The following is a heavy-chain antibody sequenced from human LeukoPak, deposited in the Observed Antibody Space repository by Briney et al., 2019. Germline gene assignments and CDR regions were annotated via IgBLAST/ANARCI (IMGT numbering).Heavy chain of an antibody. D-gene: IGHD3-10*01. Sequence: PSETLSLTCTVSGGSISTYYWSWIRQPPGERLEWIGYIDYSGDTNYNPSPNSRVTISVDTSKNQVSLKLNSLTAADTAVYYCARSTYYGSGNDFWGQGILVTVSS. CDR1: GGSISTYY. J-gene: IGHJ4*02. V-gene: IGHV4-59*01. CDR3: ARSTYYGSGNDF. CDR2: IDYSGDT.